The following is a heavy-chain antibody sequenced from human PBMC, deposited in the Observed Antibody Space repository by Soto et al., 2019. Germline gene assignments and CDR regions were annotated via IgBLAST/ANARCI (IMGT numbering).Heavy chain of an antibody. CDR3: ARSATIFGVVNYGMDV. CDR1: GGTFSSYA. V-gene: IGHV1-69*06. Sequence: SVKVSCKASGGTFSSYAISWVRQAPGQGLEWMGGIIPIFGTANYAQKFQGRVTITADKSTSTAYMELSSLRSEDTAVYYCARSATIFGVVNYGMDVWGQGTTVTVSS. J-gene: IGHJ6*02. D-gene: IGHD3-3*01. CDR2: IIPIFGTA.